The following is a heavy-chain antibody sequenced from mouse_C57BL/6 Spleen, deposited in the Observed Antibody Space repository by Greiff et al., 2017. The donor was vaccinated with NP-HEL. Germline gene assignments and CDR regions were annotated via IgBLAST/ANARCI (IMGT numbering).Heavy chain of an antibody. CDR2: IHPNSGST. J-gene: IGHJ3*01. CDR1: GYTFTSYW. V-gene: IGHV1-64*01. CDR3: ARGGPAWFAY. Sequence: VKLQESGAELVKPGASVKLSCKASGYTFTSYWMHWVKQRPGQGLEWIGMIHPNSGSTNYNEKFKSKATLTVDKSSSTAYMQLSSLTSEDSAVYYCARGGPAWFAYWGQGTLVTVSA.